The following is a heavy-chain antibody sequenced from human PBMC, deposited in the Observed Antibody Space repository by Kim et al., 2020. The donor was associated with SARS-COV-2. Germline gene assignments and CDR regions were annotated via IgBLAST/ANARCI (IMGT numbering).Heavy chain of an antibody. CDR2: IYYSGST. CDR1: GGSISSSRYY. V-gene: IGHV4-39*01. J-gene: IGHJ4*01. CDR3: ARLVGFGQFDS. Sequence: SETLSLTCTVSGGSISSSRYYWGWIRQPPGKGLEWIGSIYYSGSTYYNPSLKSRVTISVDTSKNQFSLKLSSVTAADTAVYYCARLVGFGQFDSWGQGTL. D-gene: IGHD1-26*01.